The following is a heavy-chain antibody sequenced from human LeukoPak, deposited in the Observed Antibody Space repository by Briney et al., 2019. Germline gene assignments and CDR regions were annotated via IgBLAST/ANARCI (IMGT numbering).Heavy chain of an antibody. CDR3: AIGGDSYYYYYYMDV. CDR1: GFTFSSYA. Sequence: GGSLRLSCAASGFTFSSYAMSWVRQAPGKGLEWVSAISGSGGSTYYADSVKGRFTISRDNSKNTLYLQMNSLRAEDTAVYYCAIGGDSYYYYYYMDVWGKGTTVTVSS. J-gene: IGHJ6*03. CDR2: ISGSGGST. V-gene: IGHV3-23*01.